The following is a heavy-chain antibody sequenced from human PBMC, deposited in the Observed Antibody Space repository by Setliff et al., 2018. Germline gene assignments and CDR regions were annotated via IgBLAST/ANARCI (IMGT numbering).Heavy chain of an antibody. J-gene: IGHJ6*03. D-gene: IGHD3-10*01. CDR2: IYYTGDP. Sequence: LSLTCTVSGGSLRGNAIFWGWIRQPPGKGLEWIGSIYYTGDPYYNPSLKSRVTMSVDTSRNQLSLKLTSVTAADTAVYYCARHVGSRSRGYNYYYYYMDVWGKGTKVTVSS. CDR3: ARHVGSRSRGYNYYYYYMDV. V-gene: IGHV4-39*01. CDR1: GGSLRGNAIF.